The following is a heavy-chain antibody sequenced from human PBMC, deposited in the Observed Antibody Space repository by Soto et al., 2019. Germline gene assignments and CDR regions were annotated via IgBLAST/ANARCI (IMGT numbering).Heavy chain of an antibody. J-gene: IGHJ3*02. CDR1: GLTFRRYS. CDR3: ARDGGKSGFYDAFDI. V-gene: IGHV3-30*17. Sequence: GGSQRLSCGVSGLTFRRYSFLWVRQSPGRGLEWVALVSYVGDNKYYVESVKGRFTISRDNLKNTVYLQMDSLTADDTAGYYCARDGGKSGFYDAFDIWGQGTVVTVSS. CDR2: VSYVGDNK. D-gene: IGHD1-26*01.